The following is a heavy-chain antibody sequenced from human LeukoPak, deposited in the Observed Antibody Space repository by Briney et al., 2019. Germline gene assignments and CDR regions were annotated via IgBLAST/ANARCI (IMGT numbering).Heavy chain of an antibody. V-gene: IGHV4-34*01. J-gene: IGHJ6*02. Sequence: SETLSLTCAVYGGSFSGYYWSWIRQPPGKGLEWIGEINHSGSTNYNPSLKSRVTISVDTSKNQFSLKLSSVTAADTAVYYCARDTLSGVLIGPRMDVWGQGTTVTVSS. CDR3: ARDTLSGVLIGPRMDV. D-gene: IGHD3-3*01. CDR1: GGSFSGYY. CDR2: INHSGST.